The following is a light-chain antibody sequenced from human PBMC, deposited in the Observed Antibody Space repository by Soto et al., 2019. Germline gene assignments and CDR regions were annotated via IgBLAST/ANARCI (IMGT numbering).Light chain of an antibody. CDR2: KAS. CDR3: QQYDSYAPYT. J-gene: IGKJ2*01. V-gene: IGKV1-5*03. Sequence: DIQMTQFPPTLSASIGDRVTITCRASQTISSSLAWYQQKPGKAPKLLIYKASTLETGVPSRFSGSGSGTEFTLTISSLQPDDCGSYYCQQYDSYAPYTFGQGTRLEIK. CDR1: QTISSS.